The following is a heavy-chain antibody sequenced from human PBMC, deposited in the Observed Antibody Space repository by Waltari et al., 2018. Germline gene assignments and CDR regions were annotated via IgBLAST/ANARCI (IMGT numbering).Heavy chain of an antibody. J-gene: IGHJ4*02. V-gene: IGHV1-69*04. CDR2: IIPILGTT. CDR3: ARDTGSSGYYFDY. Sequence: VQLVQSVAEVKKPGSSVKVSCKDSGCTFWSYSISWVRQAPGQGLEWMGRIIPILGTTNYAQKFQGRVTITADKATSTAYMELSSLRAEDTAVYYCARDTGSSGYYFDYWGQGTLVTVSS. CDR1: GCTFWSYS. D-gene: IGHD6-6*01.